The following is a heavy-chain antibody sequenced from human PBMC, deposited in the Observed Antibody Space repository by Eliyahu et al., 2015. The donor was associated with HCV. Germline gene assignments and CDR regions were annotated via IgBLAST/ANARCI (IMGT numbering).Heavy chain of an antibody. CDR1: GGSIXSGDYY. D-gene: IGHD3-10*01. J-gene: IGHJ5*02. CDR3: ARETSDVMVRGATGFDP. CDR2: IYYSGST. Sequence: QVQLQESGPGLVKPSQTLSLTCTVPGGSIXSGDYYWSWVRQPPGKGLEWIGYIYYSGSTYYNPSLKSRVTISVDTSKNQFSLKLSSVTAADTAVYYCARETSDVMVRGATGFDPWGQGTLVTVSS. V-gene: IGHV4-30-4*01.